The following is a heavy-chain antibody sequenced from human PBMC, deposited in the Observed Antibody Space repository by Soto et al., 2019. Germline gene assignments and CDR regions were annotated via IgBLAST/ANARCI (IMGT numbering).Heavy chain of an antibody. V-gene: IGHV4-39*01. CDR1: GGSISSSSYY. CDR2: IYYSGST. D-gene: IGHD6-13*01. Sequence: TSETLSLTCTVSGGSISSSSYYWGWIRQPPGKGLEWIGSIYYSGSTYYNPSLKSRVTISVDTSKNQFSLKLSSVTAADTAVYYCARVSDSIAAPDNCFDPWGQGTLVTVSS. J-gene: IGHJ5*02. CDR3: ARVSDSIAAPDNCFDP.